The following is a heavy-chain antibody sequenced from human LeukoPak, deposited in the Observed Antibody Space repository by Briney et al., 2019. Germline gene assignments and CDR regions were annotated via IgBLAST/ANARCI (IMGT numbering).Heavy chain of an antibody. CDR2: ISHSGST. D-gene: IGHD2-2*02. V-gene: IGHV4-30-2*01. Sequence: SETLSLTCAVSGDSISSGTYSWTWIRQPPGKGLEWIGFISHSGSTYYNPSLKSRVTMSVDRSENQFSLKLSSVTAADTAVYYCARGLIVPSTIFDYWGQGALVTVSS. J-gene: IGHJ4*02. CDR1: GDSISSGTYS. CDR3: ARGLIVPSTIFDY.